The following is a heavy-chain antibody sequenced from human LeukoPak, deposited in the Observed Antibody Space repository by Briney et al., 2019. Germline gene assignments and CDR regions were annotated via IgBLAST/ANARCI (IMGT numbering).Heavy chain of an antibody. V-gene: IGHV3-21*04. J-gene: IGHJ4*02. CDR2: ISSSSSYI. Sequence: GGSLRLSCAASGFTFSSYGMHWVRQAPGKGLEWVSSISSSSSYIYYADSVKGRFTISRDNSKNTLYLQMNSLRAEDTAVYYCARDQGRYSSSWYLDYWGQGTLVTVSS. CDR3: ARDQGRYSSSWYLDY. CDR1: GFTFSSYG. D-gene: IGHD6-13*01.